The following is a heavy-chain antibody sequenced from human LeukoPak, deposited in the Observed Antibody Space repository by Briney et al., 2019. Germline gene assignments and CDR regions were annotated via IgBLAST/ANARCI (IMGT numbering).Heavy chain of an antibody. D-gene: IGHD3-22*01. V-gene: IGHV4-59*12. CDR2: IYYSGST. J-gene: IGHJ4*02. CDR1: GGSISSYY. CDR3: ARDASITMIVGPYYFDY. Sequence: SETLSLTCTVSGGSISSYYWSWIRQPPGKGLEWIGYIYYSGSTNYNPSLKSRVTISVDTSKNQFSLKLSSVTAADTAVYYCARDASITMIVGPYYFDYWGQGTLVTVSS.